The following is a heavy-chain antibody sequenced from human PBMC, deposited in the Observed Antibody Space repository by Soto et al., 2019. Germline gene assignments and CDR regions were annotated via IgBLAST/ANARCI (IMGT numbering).Heavy chain of an antibody. V-gene: IGHV4-61*01. CDR3: SSAVTTRRFDY. Sequence: SETLSLTCTVSGGSVSSGSYYWSWIRQPPGKGLEWIGYIYYSGSTNYNPSLKSRVTISVDTSKNQFSLKLSSVTAADTAVYYCSSAVTTRRFDYWGQGTLVPVSS. CDR2: IYYSGST. CDR1: GGSVSSGSYY. D-gene: IGHD4-17*01. J-gene: IGHJ4*02.